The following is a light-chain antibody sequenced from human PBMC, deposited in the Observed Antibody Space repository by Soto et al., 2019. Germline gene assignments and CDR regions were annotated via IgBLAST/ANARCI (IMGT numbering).Light chain of an antibody. V-gene: IGKV3-15*01. CDR3: QQYNNWPPYT. J-gene: IGKJ2*01. CDR1: QRVSSN. Sequence: EIVMTQSPVTLSLSPGERATLSGMASQRVSSNVAWYQQKPGQAPRLLIYGASTRATGIPARFSGSGSETEFTLTISSLQSEDFAVYYCQQYNNWPPYTFGQGTKVDIK. CDR2: GAS.